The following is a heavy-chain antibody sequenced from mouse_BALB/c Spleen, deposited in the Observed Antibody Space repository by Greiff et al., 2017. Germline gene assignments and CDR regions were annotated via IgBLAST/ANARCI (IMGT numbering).Heavy chain of an antibody. CDR1: GYTFTSYY. D-gene: IGHD1-2*01. V-gene: IGHV1S81*02. CDR3: SRSDYGYYYAMDY. Sequence: VQLQQSGAELVKPGASVKLSCKASGYTFTSYYMYWVKQRPGQGLEWIGEINPSNGGTNFNEKFKSKGTLTGDKSSSTAYMQLSSLTSEDSAVYYYSRSDYGYYYAMDYWGQGTSVTVSS. CDR2: INPSNGGT. J-gene: IGHJ4*01.